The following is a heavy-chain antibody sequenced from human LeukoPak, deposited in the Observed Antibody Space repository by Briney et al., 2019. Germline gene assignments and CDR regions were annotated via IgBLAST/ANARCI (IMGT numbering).Heavy chain of an antibody. Sequence: SETLSLTCAVSGGSISSSNWWSWVRQPPGKGLEWIGEIYHSGSTNYNPSLKSRVTISVDTSKNQFSLKLSSVTAADTAVYYCARANDYYDSSGYRDAFDIWGQGTMVTVSS. CDR3: ARANDYYDSSGYRDAFDI. CDR2: IYHSGST. V-gene: IGHV4-4*02. J-gene: IGHJ3*02. D-gene: IGHD3-22*01. CDR1: GGSISSSNW.